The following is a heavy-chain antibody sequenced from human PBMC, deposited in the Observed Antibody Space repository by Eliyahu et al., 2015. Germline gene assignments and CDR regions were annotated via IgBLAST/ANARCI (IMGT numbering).Heavy chain of an antibody. V-gene: IGHV1-69*01. CDR2: IIPIFGTA. CDR3: TRDKGSRPDYGDYRY. D-gene: IGHD4-17*01. Sequence: QVQXVQSGAEVXKPGSSVKVSCKASGXTFSXXAISWGRXAPGXGLXWRGGIIPIFGTANYAQKFQGRVTITADESTSTAYMELSSLRSEDTAVYYCTRDKGSRPDYGDYRYWGQGTLVTVSS. CDR1: GXTFSXXA. J-gene: IGHJ4*02.